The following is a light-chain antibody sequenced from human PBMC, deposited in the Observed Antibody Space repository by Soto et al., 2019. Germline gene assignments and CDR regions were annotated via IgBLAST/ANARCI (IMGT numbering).Light chain of an antibody. V-gene: IGLV2-14*01. CDR2: EVS. CDR3: CSYRSASTQV. CDR1: SSDVGGYNY. J-gene: IGLJ1*01. Sequence: QSALTQPASVSGSPGQSITISCTGTSSDVGGYNYVSWYQQHPGKAPKLMIYEVSNRPSGVSNRFSGSKSGTTASLTISGLQAEDEGAYYCCSYRSASTQVLGTGTKLTVL.